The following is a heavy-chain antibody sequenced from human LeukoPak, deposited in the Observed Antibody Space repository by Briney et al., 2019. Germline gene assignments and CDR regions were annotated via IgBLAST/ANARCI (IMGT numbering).Heavy chain of an antibody. CDR2: IYHTGST. Sequence: SGTLSLTCAVSGGSISSSNWWSWVRQPPGKGLEWIGEIYHTGSTNYNPSLTSRVTMSVDKSKNQFSLKLSSVAAADTAVYYCARDAYYDWGQGTLVTVSS. J-gene: IGHJ4*02. CDR1: GGSISSSNW. D-gene: IGHD3-10*01. V-gene: IGHV4-4*02. CDR3: ARDAYYD.